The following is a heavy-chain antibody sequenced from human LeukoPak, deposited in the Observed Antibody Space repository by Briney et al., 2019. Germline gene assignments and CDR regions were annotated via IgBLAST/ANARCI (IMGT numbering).Heavy chain of an antibody. J-gene: IGHJ5*02. Sequence: SETLSLTCAVYGGSFSGYYWSWIRQPPGKGLEWIGEINHSGGTNYNPSLKSRVTMSVDTSKNQISLKVSSVTAADTAVYYCARDSGTTGEVKFDPWGQGTLVTVSS. V-gene: IGHV4-34*01. D-gene: IGHD1-7*01. CDR1: GGSFSGYY. CDR3: ARDSGTTGEVKFDP. CDR2: INHSGGT.